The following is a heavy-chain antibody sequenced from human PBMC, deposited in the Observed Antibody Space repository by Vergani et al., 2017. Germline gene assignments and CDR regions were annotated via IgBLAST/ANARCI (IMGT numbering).Heavy chain of an antibody. CDR3: ARCFRDEGMIYGGTVENWFDP. V-gene: IGHV4-39*01. CDR1: GGSITYGAFY. D-gene: IGHD3-22*01. CDR2: IYYSENK. Sequence: QLQLQESGPGLVKPSETLSLTCTVSGGSITYGAFYWGWIRQSPGKGLEWIGSIYYSENKFYNPSPESRVTLSIDTTKNQFSLKLKSVTAADTAVYYCARCFRDEGMIYGGTVENWFDPWGQGTLVTVSS. J-gene: IGHJ5*02.